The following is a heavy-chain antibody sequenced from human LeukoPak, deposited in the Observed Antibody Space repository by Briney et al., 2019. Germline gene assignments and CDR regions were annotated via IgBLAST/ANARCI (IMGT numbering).Heavy chain of an antibody. Sequence: SETLSLTCAVYGGSFSGYYWSWTRQPPGKGLEWIGEINHSGSTNYNPSLKSRVTISVDTSKNQFSLKLSSVTAADTAVYYCVRAQEMATINPYYFDYWGQGTLVTVSS. CDR1: GGSFSGYY. D-gene: IGHD5-24*01. CDR2: INHSGST. CDR3: VRAQEMATINPYYFDY. J-gene: IGHJ4*02. V-gene: IGHV4-34*01.